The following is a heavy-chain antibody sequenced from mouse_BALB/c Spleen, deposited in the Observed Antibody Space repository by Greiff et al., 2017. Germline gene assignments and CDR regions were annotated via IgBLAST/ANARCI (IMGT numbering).Heavy chain of an antibody. CDR1: GFTFSSYA. D-gene: IGHD2-4*01. CDR2: ISSGGST. V-gene: IGHV5-6-5*01. J-gene: IGHJ2*01. CDR3: ARGDDYDYFDY. Sequence: EVMLVESGGGLVKPGGSLKLSCAASGFTFSSYAMSWVRQTPEKRLEWVASISSGGSTYYPDSVKGRFTISRDNARNILYLQMSSLRSEDTAMYYCARGDDYDYFDYWGQGTTLTVSS.